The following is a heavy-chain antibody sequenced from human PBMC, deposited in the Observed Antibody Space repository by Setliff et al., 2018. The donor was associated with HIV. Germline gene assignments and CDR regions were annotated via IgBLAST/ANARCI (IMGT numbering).Heavy chain of an antibody. D-gene: IGHD4-17*01. CDR1: GGSITSSLYY. Sequence: TLSLTCTFSGGSITSSLYYWTWIRQHPGKGLEWIGYFYYSGFTYYNPSLKSRVTISIDTSNNQFSLKLKSVTAADTAVYYCATPVTSRGYYYMDVWGKGTTVTVSS. J-gene: IGHJ6*03. V-gene: IGHV4-31*03. CDR2: FYYSGFT. CDR3: ATPVTSRGYYYMDV.